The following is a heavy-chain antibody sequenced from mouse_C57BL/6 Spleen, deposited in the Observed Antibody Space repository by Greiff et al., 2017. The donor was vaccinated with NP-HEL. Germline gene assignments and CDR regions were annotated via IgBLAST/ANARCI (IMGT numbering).Heavy chain of an antibody. CDR1: GFNIKDDY. CDR2: IDPENGDT. V-gene: IGHV14-4*01. Sequence: VQLQQSGAELVRPGASVKLSCTASGFNIKDDYMHWVKQRPEQGLEGIGWIDPENGDTEYASKFQGKATITADTSSHTAYLQLSSLTSEDTAVYYCTRRGWLLPFDYWGQGTTLTVSS. J-gene: IGHJ2*01. D-gene: IGHD2-3*01. CDR3: TRRGWLLPFDY.